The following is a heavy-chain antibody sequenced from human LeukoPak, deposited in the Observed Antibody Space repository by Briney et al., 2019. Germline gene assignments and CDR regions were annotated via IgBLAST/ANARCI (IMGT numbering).Heavy chain of an antibody. D-gene: IGHD5-18*01. CDR1: GFTFSSYG. V-gene: IGHV3-30*02. CDR3: AKAYGYMTLNWFDP. J-gene: IGHJ5*02. Sequence: GGSLRLSCAASGFTFSSYGMHWVRQAPGKGLEWVAFIRYDGSNKYYADSVKGRFTISRDNSKNTLYLQMNSLRAEDTAVYYCAKAYGYMTLNWFDPWGQGTLVTVSS. CDR2: IRYDGSNK.